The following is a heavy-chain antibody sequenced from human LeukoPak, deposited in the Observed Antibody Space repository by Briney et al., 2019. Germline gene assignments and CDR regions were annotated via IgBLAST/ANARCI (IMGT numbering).Heavy chain of an antibody. V-gene: IGHV3-48*02. Sequence: GGSLRLSCAASGFSFTDYPMNWVRQAPGKGLEWVSNIRTSAEGANKASYAGSVKGRVTISRDDAKNTLYLHMNSLRDDDTAVYYCASDQRYAFDHWGQGPLVTVSS. CDR2: IRTSAEGANKA. D-gene: IGHD2-2*01. CDR3: ASDQRYAFDH. J-gene: IGHJ4*02. CDR1: GFSFTDYP.